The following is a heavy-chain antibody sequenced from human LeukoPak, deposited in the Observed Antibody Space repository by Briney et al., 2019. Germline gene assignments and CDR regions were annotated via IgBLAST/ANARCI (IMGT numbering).Heavy chain of an antibody. Sequence: GGSLRLSCSASGFTFSNYAMHWVRQAPGKGLEYVSSIISNGGITYYADSVKGRFTTSRDNSKNTLYLQMTSLRVEDTAVYYCVKDRGGTGDYWGQGTLVTVSS. CDR3: VKDRGGTGDY. D-gene: IGHD2-15*01. J-gene: IGHJ4*02. CDR2: IISNGGIT. V-gene: IGHV3-64D*06. CDR1: GFTFSNYA.